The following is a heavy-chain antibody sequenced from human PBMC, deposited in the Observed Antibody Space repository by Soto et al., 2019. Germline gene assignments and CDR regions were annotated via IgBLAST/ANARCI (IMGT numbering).Heavy chain of an antibody. J-gene: IGHJ4*02. CDR2: IYSGGST. CDR1: GFTVSSNY. CDR3: ARDTYGSSFGYFDY. V-gene: IGHV3-66*01. D-gene: IGHD6-6*01. Sequence: GGSLRLSCAASGFTVSSNYMSWVRQAPGKGLEWVSVIYSGGSTYYAGSVKGRFTISRDNSKNTLYLQMNSLRAEDTAVYYCARDTYGSSFGYFDYWGQGTLVTVSS.